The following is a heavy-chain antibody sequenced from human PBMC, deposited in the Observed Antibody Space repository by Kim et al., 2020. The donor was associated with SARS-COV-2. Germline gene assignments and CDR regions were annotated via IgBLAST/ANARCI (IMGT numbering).Heavy chain of an antibody. D-gene: IGHD1-26*01. CDR1: GGSISSSNW. CDR2: IYHSGST. J-gene: IGHJ6*03. Sequence: GTLSLTCAVSGGSISSSNWWSWVRQPPGKGLEWIGEIYHSGSTNYNPSLKSRVTISVDKSKNQFSLKLSSVTAADTAVYYCASLPRELHPDYYYYYMDVWGKGTTVTVSS. V-gene: IGHV4-4*02. CDR3: ASLPRELHPDYYYYYMDV.